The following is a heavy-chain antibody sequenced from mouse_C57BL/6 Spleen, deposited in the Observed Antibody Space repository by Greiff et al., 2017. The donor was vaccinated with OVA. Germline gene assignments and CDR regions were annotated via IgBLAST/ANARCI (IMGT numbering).Heavy chain of an antibody. CDR3: ARKEGGYTLHFAY. V-gene: IGHV2-2*01. CDR2: IWSGGST. D-gene: IGHD2-2*01. Sequence: QVQLQQSGPGLVQPSQSLSITCTVSGFSLTSYGVHWVRQSPGKGLEWLGVIWSGGSTDYNAAFISRLSISKDNSKSQVFFKMNSLQADDTAIYYCARKEGGYTLHFAYWGQGTLVTVSA. CDR1: GFSLTSYG. J-gene: IGHJ3*01.